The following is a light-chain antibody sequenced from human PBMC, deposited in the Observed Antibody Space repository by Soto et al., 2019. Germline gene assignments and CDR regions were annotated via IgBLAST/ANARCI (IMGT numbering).Light chain of an antibody. CDR1: SSDVGGYKY. CDR3: SSYGGTNNLL. J-gene: IGLJ2*01. V-gene: IGLV2-8*01. CDR2: EVH. Sequence: QSALTQPPSASGSPGQSVTISCTGTSSDVGGYKYVSWYQQHPGKAPKLMIFEVHKLPSGVPDRFSGSKSGNTASLTVSGLQAEDEADYYCSSYGGTNNLLFGGGTKLTVL.